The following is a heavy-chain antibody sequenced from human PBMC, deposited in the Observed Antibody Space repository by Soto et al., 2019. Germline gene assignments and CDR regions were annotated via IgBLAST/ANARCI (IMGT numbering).Heavy chain of an antibody. CDR1: GFSVSTSGMR. Sequence: GPTVVNPTRPLTLTCTFSGFSVSTSGMRVSWIHQHPLKALEWLARIDWDDDNFSSTSLKTRLTISNDTSKNQVVLTMPNMDPVDTDTYYCARDRDYYGSGSYYFDYWGQGTLVTVSS. J-gene: IGHJ4*02. V-gene: IGHV2-70*04. CDR3: ARDRDYYGSGSYYFDY. D-gene: IGHD3-10*01. CDR2: IDWDDDN.